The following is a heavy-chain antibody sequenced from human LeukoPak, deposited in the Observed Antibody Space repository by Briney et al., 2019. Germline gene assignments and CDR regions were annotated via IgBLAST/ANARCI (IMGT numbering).Heavy chain of an antibody. V-gene: IGHV4-59*01. D-gene: IGHD5-18*01. J-gene: IGHJ4*02. CDR1: GGSLRSYY. CDR2: IHYSGST. Sequence: PSETLSLTCTVSGGSLRSYYRSSIRQPPGKGLEGKWYIHYSGSTNYNPSLKSRVTISVDTSKNQFSLKLSSVTAADTAVYYCARFGGYSYGSAADYWGQGTLVTVSS. CDR3: ARFGGYSYGSAADY.